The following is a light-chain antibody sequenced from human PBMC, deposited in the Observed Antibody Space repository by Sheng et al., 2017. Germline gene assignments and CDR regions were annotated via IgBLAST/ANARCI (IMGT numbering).Light chain of an antibody. CDR2: GAS. CDR3: QQSYSTPRT. Sequence: EIVMTQSPATLSVSPGERATLSCRASQSVSSKLAWYQQKPGQAPRLLIYGASSRATGIPDRFSGSGSGTDFTLTISSLHPEDFATYYCQQSYSTPRTFGQGTKLEVK. J-gene: IGKJ2*01. CDR1: QSVSSK. V-gene: IGKV3D-15*01.